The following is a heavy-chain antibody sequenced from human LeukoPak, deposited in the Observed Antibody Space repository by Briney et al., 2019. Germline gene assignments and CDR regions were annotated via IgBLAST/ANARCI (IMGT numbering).Heavy chain of an antibody. CDR1: GFTVSSNY. Sequence: PGGSLRLSCAASGFTVSSNYMSWVRQAPGKGLEWVSVIYSGGSTYYADSVKGRFTISRDNSKNTLYLQMNSLRAEDTAVYYCAKAGPYYYYYGMDVWGQGTTVTVSS. V-gene: IGHV3-66*01. CDR3: AKAGPYYYYYGMDV. J-gene: IGHJ6*02. CDR2: IYSGGST.